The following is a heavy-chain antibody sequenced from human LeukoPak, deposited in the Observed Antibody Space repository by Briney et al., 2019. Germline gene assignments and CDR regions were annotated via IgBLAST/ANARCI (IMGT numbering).Heavy chain of an antibody. V-gene: IGHV4-38-2*02. CDR3: AREVEMAAIRTDY. J-gene: IGHJ4*02. CDR2: IYHSGST. D-gene: IGHD5-24*01. CDR1: GYSISSGYY. Sequence: SETLSLTCTVSGYSISSGYYWGWIRQPPGKGLEWIGSIYHSGSTYYNPSLKSRVTISVDTSKNQFSLKLSSVTAADTAVYYCAREVEMAAIRTDYWGQGTLVTVSS.